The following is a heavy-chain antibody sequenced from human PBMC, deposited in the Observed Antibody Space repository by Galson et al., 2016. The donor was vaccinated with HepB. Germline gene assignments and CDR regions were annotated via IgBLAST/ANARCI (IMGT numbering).Heavy chain of an antibody. Sequence: SLRLSCAASGFTFSSYAMSWVRQAPGKGLEWVSTITYSGGDTYYADSVKGRFTISRDNAKNSLYLQMNSLRAEDTAVYYCVRNLFSGDDYSVDYWGQGTLVTVSS. D-gene: IGHD4-11*01. CDR2: ITYSGGDT. CDR1: GFTFSSYA. V-gene: IGHV3-23*01. J-gene: IGHJ4*02. CDR3: VRNLFSGDDYSVDY.